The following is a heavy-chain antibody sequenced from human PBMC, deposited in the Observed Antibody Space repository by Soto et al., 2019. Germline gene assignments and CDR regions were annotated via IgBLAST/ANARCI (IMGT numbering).Heavy chain of an antibody. J-gene: IGHJ6*02. D-gene: IGHD3-3*01. Sequence: EVQLLESGGGLVQPGGSLRLSCAASGFTFSSYAMSWVRQAPGKGLEWVSAISGSGGSTYYADSVKGRFTISRDNSKNTLYLQMNSLRAEDTAVYYCAKGGGDYDFWSGYYYYYYGMDVWGQGTTVTVSS. CDR1: GFTFSSYA. V-gene: IGHV3-23*01. CDR3: AKGGGDYDFWSGYYYYYYGMDV. CDR2: ISGSGGST.